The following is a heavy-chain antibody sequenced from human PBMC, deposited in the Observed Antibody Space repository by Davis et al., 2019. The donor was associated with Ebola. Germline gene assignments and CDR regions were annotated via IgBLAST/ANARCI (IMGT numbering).Heavy chain of an antibody. D-gene: IGHD7-27*01. CDR2: IGVNAVET. J-gene: IGHJ6*02. V-gene: IGHV3-23*01. CDR1: GFTFSDYP. Sequence: GESLKISCAASGFTFSDYPMTWIRQSSGKGLEWVSTIGVNAVETFYADSVKGRFTISRDNSKNTVYLQMNSLRDEDTAVYFCGPTGGLTYGIDVWGQGTTVTVSS. CDR3: GPTGGLTYGIDV.